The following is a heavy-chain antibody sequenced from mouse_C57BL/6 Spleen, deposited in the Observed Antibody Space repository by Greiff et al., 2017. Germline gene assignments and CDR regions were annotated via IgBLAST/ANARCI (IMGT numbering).Heavy chain of an antibody. J-gene: IGHJ4*01. CDR3: ARGVYYDYDPYAMDY. CDR2: IDPNSGGT. Sequence: QVQLKQPGAELVKPGASVKLSCKASGYTFTSYWMHWVKQRPGRGLEWSGRIDPNSGGTKYNEKFKSKATLTVDKPASTAYMQLSSLTSEDAAVYYVARGVYYDYDPYAMDYWGQGTSVTVSS. D-gene: IGHD2-4*01. CDR1: GYTFTSYW. V-gene: IGHV1-72*01.